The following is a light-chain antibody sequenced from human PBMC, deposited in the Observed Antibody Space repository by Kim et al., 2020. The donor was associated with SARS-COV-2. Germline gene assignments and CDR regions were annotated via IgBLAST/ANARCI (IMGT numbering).Light chain of an antibody. CDR2: GAS. CDR3: QQDYNLPPFT. V-gene: IGKV3D-7*01. CDR1: QSVSSSY. J-gene: IGKJ3*01. Sequence: PGERVTLSCRASQSVSSSYLTWYQQKPGQAPRLLSYGASTRATGIPARFSGSGSGTDFTLTISSLQPEDFAVYYCQQDYNLPPFTFGPGTKV.